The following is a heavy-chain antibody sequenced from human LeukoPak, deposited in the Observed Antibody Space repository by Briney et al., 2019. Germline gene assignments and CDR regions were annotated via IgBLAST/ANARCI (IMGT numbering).Heavy chain of an antibody. CDR1: GGSMRSYY. CDR2: IYYSGST. J-gene: IGHJ6*02. CDR3: ARHFALTGYYNDYYGMDV. D-gene: IGHD3-9*01. Sequence: SETLSLTCTVSGGSMRSYYWSWIRQPPGKGLEWIGYIYYSGSTNYNPSLKNRVTISIDASMNHFSLKLTSVTAADTAVYYCARHFALTGYYNDYYGMDVWGQGTTVTVSS. V-gene: IGHV4-59*08.